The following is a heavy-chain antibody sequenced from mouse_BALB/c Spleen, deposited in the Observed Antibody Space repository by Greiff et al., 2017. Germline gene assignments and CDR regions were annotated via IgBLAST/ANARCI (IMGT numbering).Heavy chain of an antibody. CDR1: GYTFTSYY. Sequence: VQLQQSGAELVKPGASVKLSCKASGYTFTSYYMYWVKQRPGQGLEWIGEINPSNGGTNFNEKFKSKATLTVDKSSSTAYMQLSSLTSEDSAVYYCTRSANWDAMDYWGQGTSVTVSS. CDR2: INPSNGGT. D-gene: IGHD4-1*01. CDR3: TRSANWDAMDY. J-gene: IGHJ4*01. V-gene: IGHV1S81*02.